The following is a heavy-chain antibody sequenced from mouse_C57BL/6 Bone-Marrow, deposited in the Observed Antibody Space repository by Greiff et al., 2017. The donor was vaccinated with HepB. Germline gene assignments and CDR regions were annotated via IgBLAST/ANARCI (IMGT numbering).Heavy chain of an antibody. D-gene: IGHD4-1*01. J-gene: IGHJ4*01. CDR2: ISNLAYSI. CDR1: GFTFSDYG. CDR3: ARRLTGRYAMDY. V-gene: IGHV5-15*01. Sequence: EVKLMDSGGGLVQPGGSLKLSCAASGFTFSDYGMAWVRQAPRKGPEWVAFISNLAYSIYYADTVTGRFTISRENAKNTLYLEMSSLRSEDTAMYYCARRLTGRYAMDYWGQGTSVTVSS.